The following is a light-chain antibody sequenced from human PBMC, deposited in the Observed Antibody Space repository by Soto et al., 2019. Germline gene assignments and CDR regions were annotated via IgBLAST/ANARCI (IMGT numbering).Light chain of an antibody. CDR1: SSDIGGYTY. CDR3: SSYTISSTYV. V-gene: IGLV2-14*01. J-gene: IGLJ1*01. Sequence: QSVLTPPSSLSGSPGQSITISCTGTSSDIGGYTYVSWYQQHPGKAPKLLIYEVSNRPSGVSNRFSGSKSDNTASLTISGLQAEDEADYYCSSYTISSTYVFGAGTKVTVL. CDR2: EVS.